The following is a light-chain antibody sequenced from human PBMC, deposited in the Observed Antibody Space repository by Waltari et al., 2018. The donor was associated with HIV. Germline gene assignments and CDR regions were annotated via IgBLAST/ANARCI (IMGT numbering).Light chain of an antibody. V-gene: IGLV2-23*03. Sequence: QSALTQPASVSGSPGQSITISCTGSSSDVGTYSLVSWYQHHPGKAPKLMIYEGNKRPSGVSSRLSGPKSGNTASLTISGLQAEDEADYYCSSYTSFSTVLFGGGTKLTVL. CDR3: SSYTSFSTVL. CDR1: SSDVGTYSL. CDR2: EGN. J-gene: IGLJ2*01.